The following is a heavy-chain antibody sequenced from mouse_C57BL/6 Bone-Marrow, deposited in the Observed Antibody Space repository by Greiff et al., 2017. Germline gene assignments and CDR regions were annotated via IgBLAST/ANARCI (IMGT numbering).Heavy chain of an antibody. CDR2: IYPGDGDT. Sequence: VQLQQSGPELVKPGASVKISCKASGYAFSSSWMNWVKQRPGKGLEWIGRIYPGDGDTNYNGKFKGKATLTADKSSSTAYMQLSSLTSEDSAVYFCARAWVRKRYYFDYWGQGTTLTVSS. CDR1: GYAFSSSW. CDR3: ARAWVRKRYYFDY. J-gene: IGHJ2*01. V-gene: IGHV1-82*01. D-gene: IGHD2-14*01.